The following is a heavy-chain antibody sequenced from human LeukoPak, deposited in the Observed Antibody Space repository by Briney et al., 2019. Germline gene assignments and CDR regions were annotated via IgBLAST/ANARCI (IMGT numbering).Heavy chain of an antibody. Sequence: APVKVSCKTSGYTFTDYYIHWVRQAPGQGLEWMGWINPKSGATDFAQKFQGRITLTRDTSITTAHMEMNRLTSDDTAVYFCTIDEWELPGYWGQGTRVTVAT. CDR3: TIDEWELPGY. CDR2: INPKSGAT. D-gene: IGHD1-26*01. J-gene: IGHJ4*02. CDR1: GYTFTDYY. V-gene: IGHV1-2*02.